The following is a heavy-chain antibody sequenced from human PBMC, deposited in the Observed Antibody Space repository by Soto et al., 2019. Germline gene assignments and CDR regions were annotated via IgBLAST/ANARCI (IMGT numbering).Heavy chain of an antibody. CDR1: GDRVSSNNAA. CDR2: TYYRSKWFN. J-gene: IGHJ4*02. D-gene: IGHD6-19*01. Sequence: QVQLQQSGPGLVKPSQTLSLTCAISGDRVSSNNAAWHWIRQSPSRGLEWLGRTYYRSKWFNDYAVSVRSRITINPDTSKNQFSLQLTSVTPEDTAVYYCARLSERYSSGWTPFDYWGQGTLVTVSS. CDR3: ARLSERYSSGWTPFDY. V-gene: IGHV6-1*01.